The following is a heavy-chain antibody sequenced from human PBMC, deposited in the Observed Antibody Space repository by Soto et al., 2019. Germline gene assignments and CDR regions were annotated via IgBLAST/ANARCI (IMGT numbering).Heavy chain of an antibody. CDR3: ASSYYYYYMDV. V-gene: IGHV3-33*01. CDR1: GFTFSSYG. Sequence: QVQLVESGGGVVQPGRSLRLSCAASGFTFSSYGMHWVRQAPGKGLEWVAVIWYDGSNKYYADSVKGRFTISRDNSKNTLYLQMNSLRAEDTAVYYCASSYYYYYMDVWGKGTTVTVSS. CDR2: IWYDGSNK. J-gene: IGHJ6*03.